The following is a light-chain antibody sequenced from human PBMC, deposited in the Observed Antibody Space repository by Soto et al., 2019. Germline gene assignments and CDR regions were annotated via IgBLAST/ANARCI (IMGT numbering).Light chain of an antibody. V-gene: IGKV3-20*01. J-gene: IGKJ3*01. CDR3: QQDCSSLFT. Sequence: NVLTQSPGTLSLSPGERATLSCRASQSVSSSYLAWYQQKPGQAPRLLIYGASSRATGIPDRFSGSGSGTDFTLTISILDPEDVAVYYCQQDCSSLFTFGPGTKMDIK. CDR1: QSVSSSY. CDR2: GAS.